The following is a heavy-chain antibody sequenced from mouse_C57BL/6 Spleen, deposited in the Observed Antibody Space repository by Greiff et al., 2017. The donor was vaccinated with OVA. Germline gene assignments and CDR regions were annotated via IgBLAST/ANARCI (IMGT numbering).Heavy chain of an antibody. J-gene: IGHJ2*01. Sequence: QVQLQPSGAELVRPGASVTLSCKASGYTFTDYEMHWVKQTPVHGLELIGAIDPETGGTAYNQKFKGKAILTADKSSSTAYMELRSLTSEDSAVYYCTRLEGLRRAFDYWGQGTTLTVSS. V-gene: IGHV1-15*01. CDR3: TRLEGLRRAFDY. CDR2: IDPETGGT. D-gene: IGHD2-2*01. CDR1: GYTFTDYE.